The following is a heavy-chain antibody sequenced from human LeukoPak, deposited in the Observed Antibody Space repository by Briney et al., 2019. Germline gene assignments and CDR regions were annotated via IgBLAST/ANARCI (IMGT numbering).Heavy chain of an antibody. V-gene: IGHV4-34*01. CDR2: INNSGST. J-gene: IGHJ5*02. D-gene: IGHD6-13*01. CDR3: ASLYMAAAGPSFWFDP. CDR1: GGSFSGYY. Sequence: PSETLSLTCAVYGGSFSGYYWSWIRQPPGKGLEWIGEINNSGSTNYNPSLKSRVTISVDTSKNQFSLMLSSVTAADTAVYYCASLYMAAAGPSFWFDPWGQGTLVTVSS.